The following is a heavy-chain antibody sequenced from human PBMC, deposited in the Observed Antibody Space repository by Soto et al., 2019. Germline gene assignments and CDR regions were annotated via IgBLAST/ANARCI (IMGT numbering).Heavy chain of an antibody. Sequence: SETLSLTCAVYGGSFSGYYWSWIRQPPGKGLEWIGEINHSGSTNYNPSLKSRVTISVDTSKNQFSLKLSSVTAADTAVYYCARDPRLAAAGFYYYYYGMDVWAQGTTVPVSS. CDR3: ARDPRLAAAGFYYYYYGMDV. CDR2: INHSGST. CDR1: GGSFSGYY. D-gene: IGHD6-13*01. J-gene: IGHJ6*02. V-gene: IGHV4-34*01.